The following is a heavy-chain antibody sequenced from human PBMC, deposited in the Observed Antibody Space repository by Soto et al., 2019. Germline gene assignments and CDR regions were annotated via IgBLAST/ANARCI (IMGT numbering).Heavy chain of an antibody. V-gene: IGHV1-58*01. D-gene: IGHD4-17*01. CDR3: AADLEDGDYYYSGMAV. CDR2: IVVGSGNN. J-gene: IGHJ6*02. Sequence: KRLEWPGWIVVGSGNNNYAQKFQERVTITRDMSTSTAYMELSSLRSEDTAVYYCAADLEDGDYYYSGMAVRGQGTMVTVSS.